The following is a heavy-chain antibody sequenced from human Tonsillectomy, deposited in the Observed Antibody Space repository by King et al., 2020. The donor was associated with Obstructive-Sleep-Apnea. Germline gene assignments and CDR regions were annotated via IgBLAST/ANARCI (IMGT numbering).Heavy chain of an antibody. V-gene: IGHV3-7*01. J-gene: IGHJ4*02. Sequence: DVQLVESGGGLVQPGGSLRLSCAASGFTFSSYWMSWVRQAPGKGLEWVANIKQGGSEKYYVASVKGRFTISRDNAKNSLYLQMNSLRAEDTAVYFCARCMIGSSWYGGFDYWGQGTLVTVSS. D-gene: IGHD6-13*01. CDR1: GFTFSSYW. CDR2: IKQGGSEK. CDR3: ARCMIGSSWYGGFDY.